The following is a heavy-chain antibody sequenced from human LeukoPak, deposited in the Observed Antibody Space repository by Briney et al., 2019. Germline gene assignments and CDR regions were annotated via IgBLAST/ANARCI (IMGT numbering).Heavy chain of an antibody. J-gene: IGHJ3*02. CDR3: TRDRRRDLLHAFDI. CDR2: IDYSGST. V-gene: IGHV4-59*01. D-gene: IGHD1-26*01. Sequence: PSETLSLTCTVSGGTISNYYWSWIRQPPGKGLEWIAYIDYSGSTNYNPSLKSRVTISVDASKNQFSLNLRSATPADTAAYYCTRDRRRDLLHAFDIWGQGTMVTVSS. CDR1: GGTISNYY.